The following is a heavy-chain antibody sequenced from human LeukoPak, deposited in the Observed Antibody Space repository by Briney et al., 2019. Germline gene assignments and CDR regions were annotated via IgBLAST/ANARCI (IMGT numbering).Heavy chain of an antibody. CDR2: IKSKTDGRTT. CDR3: TTIVTVVPNY. D-gene: IGHD4-23*01. CDR1: GFTFSSYA. Sequence: RPGGSLRLSCAASGFTFSSYAMSWVRQAPGKGLEWVGRIKSKTDGRTTDYAAPVKGRFTISRDDSKNTLYLQMNSLKTEDTAVYYCTTIVTVVPNYWGQGTLVTVSS. V-gene: IGHV3-15*01. J-gene: IGHJ4*02.